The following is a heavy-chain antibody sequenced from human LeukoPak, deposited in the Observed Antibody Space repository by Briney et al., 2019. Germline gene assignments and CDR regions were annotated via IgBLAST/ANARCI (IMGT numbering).Heavy chain of an antibody. D-gene: IGHD3-10*01. CDR2: ISYDGSNK. Sequence: GGSLRLSCAASGFTFSSYAMHWVRQAPGKGLEWVAVISYDGSNKYYADSVKGRFTISRDNSKNTLYLQMNSLRAEDTAVYYCARDQGVFDYGSGSGGWFDPWGQGTLVTVSS. J-gene: IGHJ5*02. CDR1: GFTFSSYA. V-gene: IGHV3-30*04. CDR3: ARDQGVFDYGSGSGGWFDP.